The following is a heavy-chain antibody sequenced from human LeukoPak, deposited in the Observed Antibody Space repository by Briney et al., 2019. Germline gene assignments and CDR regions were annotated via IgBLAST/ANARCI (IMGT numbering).Heavy chain of an antibody. Sequence: GGSLRLSCAASGFTFDDYAMHWVRQAPGKGLEWVAFIRYDGDGSTISYTGSVKGRFTISRDNSNNTLFLQMNSLREADTGVYFCAKDSAYDFWSGMTRQPDSWGQGTLVIVSS. CDR3: AKDSAYDFWSGMTRQPDS. D-gene: IGHD3-3*01. CDR1: GFTFDDYA. J-gene: IGHJ4*02. V-gene: IGHV3-30*02. CDR2: IRYDGDGSTI.